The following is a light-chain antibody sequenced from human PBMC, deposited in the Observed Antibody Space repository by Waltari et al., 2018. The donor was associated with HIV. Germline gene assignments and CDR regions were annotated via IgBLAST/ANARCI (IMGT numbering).Light chain of an antibody. CDR3: AAWDDSLNGPL. J-gene: IGLJ2*01. V-gene: IGLV1-44*01. CDR1: SSNVGRNS. Sequence: QSVLTQPPSASGTPGQRVTISCSGSSSNVGRNSVSWYRQFPGPAPKLLFYKTNQRPSGVPDRFSGSKSGTSASLAISGLQSDEESVYYCAAWDDSLNGPLFGGGTQLTVL. CDR2: KTN.